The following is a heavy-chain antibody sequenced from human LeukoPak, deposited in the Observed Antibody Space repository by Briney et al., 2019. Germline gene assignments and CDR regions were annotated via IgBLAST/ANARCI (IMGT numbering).Heavy chain of an antibody. CDR3: ANPFARGTDY. V-gene: IGHV3-30*18. J-gene: IGHJ4*02. D-gene: IGHD1-14*01. CDR1: GFTFSSYG. CDR2: ISYDGSNK. Sequence: PGGSLRLSCAASGFTFSSYGMHWVRQAPGKGLEWVAVISYDGSNKYYADSVKGRFTISRDNSKNTLYLQMNSLRAEDTAVYYCANPFARGTDYWGRGTLVTVSS.